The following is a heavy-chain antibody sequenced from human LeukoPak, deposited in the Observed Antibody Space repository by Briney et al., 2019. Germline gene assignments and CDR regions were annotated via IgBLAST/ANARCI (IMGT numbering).Heavy chain of an antibody. CDR3: ARLWFGEFPYYFDY. CDR2: IYYSGST. D-gene: IGHD3-10*01. V-gene: IGHV4-30-4*01. J-gene: IGHJ4*02. CDR1: GGSSSSGDYY. Sequence: SQTLSLTCTVSGGSSSSGDYYWSWIRQPPGKGLEWIGYIYYSGSTYYNPSLKSRVTISVDTSKNQFSLKLSSVTAADTAVYYCARLWFGEFPYYFDYWGQGTLVTVSS.